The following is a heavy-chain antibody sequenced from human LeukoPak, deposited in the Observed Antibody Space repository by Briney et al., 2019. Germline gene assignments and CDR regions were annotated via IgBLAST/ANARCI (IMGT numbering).Heavy chain of an antibody. CDR3: ARDYFGSPSALDY. Sequence: GGSLRLSCAASGFTFDDYAMHWVRQAPGKGLEWVSGISWNSGSIGYADSVKGRFTISRDNAKNSLYLQMNSLRAEDTALYYCARDYFGSPSALDYWGQGTLVTVSS. CDR2: ISWNSGSI. J-gene: IGHJ4*02. D-gene: IGHD1-26*01. V-gene: IGHV3-9*01. CDR1: GFTFDDYA.